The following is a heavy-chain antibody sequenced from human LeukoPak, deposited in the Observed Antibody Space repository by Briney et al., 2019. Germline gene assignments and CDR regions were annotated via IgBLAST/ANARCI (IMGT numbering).Heavy chain of an antibody. D-gene: IGHD3-9*01. CDR3: ARGDLRYFDWLLPGHYYYYYMDV. Sequence: SETLSLTCTVSGYSISSGYYWGWIRQPPGKGLEWIGTIYHSGSTYYNPSLKSRVTISVDTSKNQFSLKLSSVTAADTAVYYCARGDLRYFDWLLPGHYYYYYMDVWGKGTTVTISS. J-gene: IGHJ6*03. V-gene: IGHV4-38-2*02. CDR1: GYSISSGYY. CDR2: IYHSGST.